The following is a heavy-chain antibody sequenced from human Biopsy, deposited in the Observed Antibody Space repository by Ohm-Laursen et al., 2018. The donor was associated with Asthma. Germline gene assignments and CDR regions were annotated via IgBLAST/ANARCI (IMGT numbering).Heavy chain of an antibody. CDR3: ARAVDYSHYYGIDV. Sequence: SVKVSCKTSGYTFNSAGITWVRQAPGQGLEWMGWISVYNGNTKVAQKLQDRVAMITGASTSTAYMELRSLRSDDTAVYFCARAVDYSHYYGIDVWGQGTTVTVS. V-gene: IGHV1-18*01. D-gene: IGHD3-10*01. CDR2: ISVYNGNT. J-gene: IGHJ6*02. CDR1: GYTFNSAG.